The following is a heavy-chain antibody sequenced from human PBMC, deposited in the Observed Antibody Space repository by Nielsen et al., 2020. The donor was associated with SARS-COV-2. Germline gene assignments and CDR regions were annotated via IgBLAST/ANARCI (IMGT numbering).Heavy chain of an antibody. V-gene: IGHV3-7*03. CDR1: GFTFSSYW. Sequence: GESLKISCAASGFTFSSYWMSWVRQAPGKGLEWVANIKQDGSEKYYVDSVKGRFAISRDNAKNSLYLQMNSLRAEDTALYYCAKDAAVAGYYYYYGMDVWGQGTTVTVSS. J-gene: IGHJ6*02. CDR3: AKDAAVAGYYYYYGMDV. CDR2: IKQDGSEK. D-gene: IGHD6-19*01.